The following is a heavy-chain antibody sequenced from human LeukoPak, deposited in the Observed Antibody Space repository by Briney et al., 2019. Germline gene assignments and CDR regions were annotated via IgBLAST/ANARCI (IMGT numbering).Heavy chain of an antibody. J-gene: IGHJ6*02. V-gene: IGHV3-11*04. CDR3: ARDRHYYDSSGYFQLHGVFYYYYGMDV. D-gene: IGHD3-22*01. Sequence: GGSLRPSCAASGFTFSDYYMSWIRQAPGKGLEWVSYISSSGSTIYYADSVKGRFTISRDNAKNSLYLQMNSLRAEDTAVYYCARDRHYYDSSGYFQLHGVFYYYYGMDVWGQGTTVTVSS. CDR2: ISSSGSTI. CDR1: GFTFSDYY.